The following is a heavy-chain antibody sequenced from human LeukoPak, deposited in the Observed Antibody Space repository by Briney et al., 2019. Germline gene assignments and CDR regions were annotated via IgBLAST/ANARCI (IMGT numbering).Heavy chain of an antibody. CDR3: ARVSGVGATTQFDY. J-gene: IGHJ4*02. CDR1: GGTFTSYG. Sequence: ASVKVSCKASGGTFTSYGISWVRQAPGQGLEWMGWISAYNGNTNYAQKLQGRVTMTTDTSTSTAYMELRSLRSDDTAVYYCARVSGVGATTQFDYWGQGTLVTVSS. D-gene: IGHD1-26*01. V-gene: IGHV1-18*01. CDR2: ISAYNGNT.